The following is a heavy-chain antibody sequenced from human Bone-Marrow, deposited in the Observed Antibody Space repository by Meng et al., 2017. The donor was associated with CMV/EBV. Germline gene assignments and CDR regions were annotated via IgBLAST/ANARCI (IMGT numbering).Heavy chain of an antibody. D-gene: IGHD2-2*01. CDR3: AREEGYCSSTSCYGYYYYYGIDV. Sequence: GGSLRLSCAASGFTFSSYSMNWVRQAPGKGLEWVSSISSSSSYIYYADSVKGRFTISRDNAKNSLYLQMNSLRAEDTAVYYCAREEGYCSSTSCYGYYYYYGIDVWGQGTTVTVSS. CDR1: GFTFSSYS. V-gene: IGHV3-21*01. J-gene: IGHJ6*02. CDR2: ISSSSSYI.